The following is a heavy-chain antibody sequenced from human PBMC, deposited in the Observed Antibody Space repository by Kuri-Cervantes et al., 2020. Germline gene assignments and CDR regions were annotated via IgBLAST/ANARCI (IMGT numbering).Heavy chain of an antibody. J-gene: IGHJ4*02. Sequence: SETLSLTCTVSGGSIISNNWWSLVRQSPGKGLEWIGDISHTGKTNHNPSLKSRVTISVDTSKNQFSLKLSSVTAADTAVYYCARGGLRYVDWWGQGTLVTVSS. D-gene: IGHD3-9*01. CDR2: ISHTGKT. CDR1: GGSIISNNW. V-gene: IGHV4-4*02. CDR3: ARGGLRYVDW.